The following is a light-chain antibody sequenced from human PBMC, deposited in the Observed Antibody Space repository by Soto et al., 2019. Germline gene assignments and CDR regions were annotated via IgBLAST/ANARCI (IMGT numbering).Light chain of an antibody. CDR2: GAS. J-gene: IGKJ5*01. CDR3: QQYNNWPLT. V-gene: IGKV3-15*01. Sequence: DKLLTQSPATLSVSPGDRATLSCRASQGVSSNLAWYQQKPGQAPRLLIYGASSRQSGIPVRFSGSGSGTEFTLTISSLQSEDCAVYYCQQYNNWPLTFGQGTRLEIK. CDR1: QGVSSN.